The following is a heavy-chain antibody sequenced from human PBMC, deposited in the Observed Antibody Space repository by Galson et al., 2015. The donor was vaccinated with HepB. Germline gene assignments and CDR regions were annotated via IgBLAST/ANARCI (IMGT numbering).Heavy chain of an antibody. CDR3: ARPLVLNGRFTPGVGPFHI. Sequence: ETLSLTCAVSGVSISGGQYYWGWIRQSPTKGLDWIGSIYFGGRTYFSPSFQSRVAMSVDTSKNRLSLTLRSVTAADTAVYYCARPLVLNGRFTPGVGPFHIGGHGTMVTVSA. CDR2: IYFGGRT. D-gene: IGHD2-8*01. J-gene: IGHJ3*02. V-gene: IGHV4-39*01. CDR1: GVSISGGQYY.